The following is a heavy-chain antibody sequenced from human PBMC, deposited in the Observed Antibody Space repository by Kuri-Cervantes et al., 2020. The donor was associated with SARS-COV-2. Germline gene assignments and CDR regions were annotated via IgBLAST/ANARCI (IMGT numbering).Heavy chain of an antibody. V-gene: IGHV3-23*01. Sequence: GESLKISCAASGFTFSSYDMSWVRQAPGKGLEWVSVISASGVSTEYADSVKGRFTISRDNSKNTLYLQMNSLRAEDRAVYYCARGGGDVWGQGTTVTVSS. CDR3: ARGGGDV. CDR1: GFTFSSYD. D-gene: IGHD2-15*01. J-gene: IGHJ6*02. CDR2: ISASGVST.